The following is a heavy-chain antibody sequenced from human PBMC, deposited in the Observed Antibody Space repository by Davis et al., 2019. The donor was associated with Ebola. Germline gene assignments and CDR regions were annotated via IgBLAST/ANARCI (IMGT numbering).Heavy chain of an antibody. CDR1: GYSFTDDG. V-gene: IGHV1-18*01. CDR2: ISTYNGNT. D-gene: IGHD1-1*01. Sequence: ASVKVSCKASGYSFTDDGISWVRQAPGQGLEWIGWISTYNGNTNYAQKVQGRITMTTDTSTSTAYMELRSLRSDDTARYYCARDVRGITGPSEYWGQGTLVTVSS. J-gene: IGHJ4*02. CDR3: ARDVRGITGPSEY.